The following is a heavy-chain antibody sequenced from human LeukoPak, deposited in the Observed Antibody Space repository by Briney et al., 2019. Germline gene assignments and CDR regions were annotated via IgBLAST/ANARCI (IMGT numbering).Heavy chain of an antibody. Sequence: SETLSLTCAVSGGSLSGYYWTWIRQPPGKGLEWIGEINHSGSTNYNPSLKSRVTISVDTSRKQFFLRLSSVTAADTAMYYCARDPYSGNYGAYYYYHMDVWGKGTTVTISS. CDR3: ARDPYSGNYGAYYYYHMDV. J-gene: IGHJ6*03. CDR2: INHSGST. V-gene: IGHV4-34*01. D-gene: IGHD1-26*01. CDR1: GGSLSGYY.